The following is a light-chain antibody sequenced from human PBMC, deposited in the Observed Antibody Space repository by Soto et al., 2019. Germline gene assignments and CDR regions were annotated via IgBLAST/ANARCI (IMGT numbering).Light chain of an antibody. CDR3: SSYTSSSTHV. J-gene: IGLJ1*01. CDR1: SSHVGGYHY. V-gene: IGLV2-14*01. CDR2: EFS. Sequence: QCLLAQPASVSGSPGQSITISCTGTSSHVGGYHYVSWSERHPGKAPKLMIYEFSNRPSGVYNRCSGSKSGNTASLTISGLQAEDQADYNCSSYTSSSTHVFGRGTK.